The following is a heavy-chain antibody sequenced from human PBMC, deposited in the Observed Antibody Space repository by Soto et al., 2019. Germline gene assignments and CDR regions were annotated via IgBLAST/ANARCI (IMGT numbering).Heavy chain of an antibody. CDR3: ARDYGDYGLVFDI. D-gene: IGHD4-17*01. J-gene: IGHJ3*02. V-gene: IGHV3-53*01. Sequence: EVQLVQSGGDLVQPGGSLRLSCAASGLSVSGDYMTWVRQAPGKGLEWVSMTYSGGPTDYADSVKGRFTISVDKSKNTLYLQMPSLRVDDTAVYYCARDYGDYGLVFDIWGQGTMVTVSS. CDR1: GLSVSGDY. CDR2: TYSGGPT.